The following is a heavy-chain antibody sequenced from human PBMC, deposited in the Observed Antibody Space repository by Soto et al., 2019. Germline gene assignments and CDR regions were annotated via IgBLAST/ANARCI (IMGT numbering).Heavy chain of an antibody. D-gene: IGHD6-13*01. CDR1: GFTFTSSA. J-gene: IGHJ6*02. Sequence: SVKVSCKASGFTFTSSAVQWVRRARGQRLEWIGWIVVGSGNTNYAQKFQERVTITRDMSTSTAYMELSSLRSEDTAVYYCAATTPYSSSWPPLPYGMDVWGQGTTVTVSS. CDR2: IVVGSGNT. CDR3: AATTPYSSSWPPLPYGMDV. V-gene: IGHV1-58*01.